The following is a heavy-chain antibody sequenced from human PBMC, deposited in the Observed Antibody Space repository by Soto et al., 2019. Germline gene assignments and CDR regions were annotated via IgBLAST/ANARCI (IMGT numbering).Heavy chain of an antibody. J-gene: IGHJ4*01. CDR2: IWYDGSTK. CDR1: GFTFSSYG. CDR3: ARDLHCSGGSCYPMLGHYFDY. D-gene: IGHD2-15*01. V-gene: IGHV3-33*01. Sequence: GGSLRLSCAASGFTFSSYGMHWVRQAPGKGLEWVAGIWYDGSTKYYADSVKGRFTISRDNAKNTLYLQMNSLKAEDTAVYYCARDLHCSGGSCYPMLGHYFDYWGQGTLGNVSS.